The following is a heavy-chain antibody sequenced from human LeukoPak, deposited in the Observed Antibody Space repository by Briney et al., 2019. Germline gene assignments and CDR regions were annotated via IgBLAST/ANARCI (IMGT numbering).Heavy chain of an antibody. V-gene: IGHV1-46*01. D-gene: IGHD5-12*01. J-gene: IGHJ4*02. Sequence: ASVKVSCKASGYTFTSYYMHWVRQAPGQGLEWMGIINPSGCSTSYAQKFQGRVTMTRDMSTSTVYMELSSLRSEDTAVYYCASGYDRPYFDYWGQRTLVTVSS. CDR2: INPSGCST. CDR1: GYTFTSYY. CDR3: ASGYDRPYFDY.